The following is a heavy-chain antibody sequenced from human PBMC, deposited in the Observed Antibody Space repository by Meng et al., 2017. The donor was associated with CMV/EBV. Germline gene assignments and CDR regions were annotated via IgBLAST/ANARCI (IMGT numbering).Heavy chain of an antibody. D-gene: IGHD4-17*01. CDR3: ARKRQGFRGDYVWNWFDP. V-gene: IGHV4-34*01. CDR2: INHSGST. CDR1: SFSGSY. J-gene: IGHJ5*02. Sequence: SFSGSYWSWIRQPPGKGLEWIGEINHSGSTNYNPSLKSRVTISVDTSKNQFSLKLSSVTAADTAVYYCARKRQGFRGDYVWNWFDPWGQGTLVTVSS.